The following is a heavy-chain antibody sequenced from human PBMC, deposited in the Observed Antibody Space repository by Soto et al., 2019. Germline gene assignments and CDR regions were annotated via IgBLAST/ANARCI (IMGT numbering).Heavy chain of an antibody. Sequence: GASVKVSCKASGFTFTNYAIHWVRQAPGQRLEWMGWMNVGSGNTKYSRNFQGRVTMTRDTSTSTVYMELSSLRSEDTAVYYCARHSSSFDYWGQGTLVTVSS. CDR3: ARHSSSFDY. CDR2: MNVGSGNT. V-gene: IGHV1-3*01. J-gene: IGHJ4*02. CDR1: GFTFTNYA. D-gene: IGHD6-6*01.